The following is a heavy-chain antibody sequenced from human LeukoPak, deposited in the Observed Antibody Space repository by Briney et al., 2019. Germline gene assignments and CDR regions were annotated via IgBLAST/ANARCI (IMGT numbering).Heavy chain of an antibody. Sequence: ASVKVSCKASGYTFTRYDINWVRQATGQGLEWMGWMNPNSGNTGYAQKFQGRVTMTRNTSISTAYMEPSSLRSVDTAVYYCARGGGCSSTSCYTRVGYYYYYGMDVWGQGTTVTVSS. CDR2: MNPNSGNT. CDR1: GYTFTRYD. V-gene: IGHV1-8*01. D-gene: IGHD2-2*02. CDR3: ARGGGCSSTSCYTRVGYYYYYGMDV. J-gene: IGHJ6*02.